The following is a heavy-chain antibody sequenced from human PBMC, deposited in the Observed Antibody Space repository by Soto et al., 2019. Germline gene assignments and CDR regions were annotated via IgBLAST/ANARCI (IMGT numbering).Heavy chain of an antibody. D-gene: IGHD4-17*01. CDR2: IYYSGST. Sequence: QVQLQESGPGLVKPSQTLSLTCTVSGGSISSGDYYWSWIRQPPGKGLEWIGYIYYSGSTYYNPSLKSRVTISVDTSKNQFSLKLSSVTAADTAVYYCARDPSGDDELGWFDPWGQGTLVTVSS. J-gene: IGHJ5*02. CDR3: ARDPSGDDELGWFDP. V-gene: IGHV4-30-4*01. CDR1: GGSISSGDYY.